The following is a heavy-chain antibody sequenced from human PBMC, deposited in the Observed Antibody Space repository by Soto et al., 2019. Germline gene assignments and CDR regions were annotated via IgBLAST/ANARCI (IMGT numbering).Heavy chain of an antibody. Sequence: GGSLRLSCAASGFTFSSYSMNWVRQAPGKGLEWVSSISSSSSYIYYADSVKGRFTISRDNAKNSLYLQMNSLRAEDTAVYYCARGSWGYCSSTSCYWAYYYYMDVWGKGTTVTV. D-gene: IGHD2-2*01. V-gene: IGHV3-21*01. CDR2: ISSSSSYI. J-gene: IGHJ6*03. CDR3: ARGSWGYCSSTSCYWAYYYYMDV. CDR1: GFTFSSYS.